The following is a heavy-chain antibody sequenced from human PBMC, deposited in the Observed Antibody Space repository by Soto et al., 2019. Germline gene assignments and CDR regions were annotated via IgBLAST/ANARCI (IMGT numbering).Heavy chain of an antibody. Sequence: PGGSLRLSCAASGFNFGDHPMSWVRQAPGEGLEWVSSLSADGGAPYYADSVKARFSISRDNSKNMLYLQMTSLRAEDTAVYFCVQELYSDGGHYSRFGYWGQETLVTVSS. J-gene: IGHJ4*02. D-gene: IGHD2-21*01. CDR3: VQELYSDGGHYSRFGY. CDR2: LSADGGAP. CDR1: GFNFGDHP. V-gene: IGHV3-23*01.